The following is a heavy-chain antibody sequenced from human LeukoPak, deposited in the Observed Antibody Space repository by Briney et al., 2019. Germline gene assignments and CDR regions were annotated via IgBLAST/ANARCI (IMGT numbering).Heavy chain of an antibody. V-gene: IGHV4-39*01. J-gene: IGHJ5*02. D-gene: IGHD3-10*01. CDR3: ASYYYDSGTFYTMYFDP. CDR2: IYYSGST. Sequence: KSSETRSLTCTVSGGSITSRNYYWGWIRQPPGKGLEWIGSIYYSGSTYYNPSLEGRVTISVYASKNQFSLRLTSVTAADTAVYYCASYYYDSGTFYTMYFDPWGHETLVTVSS. CDR1: GGSITSRNYY.